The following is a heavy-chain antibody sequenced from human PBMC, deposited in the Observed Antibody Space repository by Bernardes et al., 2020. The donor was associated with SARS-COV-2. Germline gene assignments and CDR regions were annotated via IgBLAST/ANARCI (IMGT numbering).Heavy chain of an antibody. D-gene: IGHD3-9*01. V-gene: IGHV3-33*01. CDR2: LWGDGKRT. CDR3: ARWDESRFFDP. Sequence: EEPLFLSCEASGYDFSNYGIHWVRQAPGKGLEWLTILWGDGKRTYYADSVRGRLDISRDNSKNTAYLQMNSLRVEDTAVYFCARWDESRFFDPWGQGTLVTVSS. J-gene: IGHJ5*02. CDR1: GYDFSNYG.